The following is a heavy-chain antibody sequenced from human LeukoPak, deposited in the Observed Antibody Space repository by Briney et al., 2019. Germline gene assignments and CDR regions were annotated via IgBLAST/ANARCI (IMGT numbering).Heavy chain of an antibody. CDR1: GFTFSDYY. V-gene: IGHV3-11*01. CDR3: ARDRGATDYFDY. CDR2: ISSSGSTI. D-gene: IGHD4/OR15-4a*01. Sequence: KAGGSLRLSCAASGFTFSDYYMSWIRQAPGKGLEWVSYISSSGSTIYYADSVKGRFTISRDNAKNSLYLQMNNLRAEDTAVYYCARDRGATDYFDYWGQGTLVTVSS. J-gene: IGHJ4*02.